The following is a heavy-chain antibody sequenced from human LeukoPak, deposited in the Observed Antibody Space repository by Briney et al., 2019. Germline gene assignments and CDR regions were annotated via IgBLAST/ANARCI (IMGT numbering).Heavy chain of an antibody. CDR3: ARIRDGYNDAYDI. Sequence: ASVKVSCKASGYTFTSYYMHWVRQAPGQGLEWMGLINPGGDNTNYAQNFQGRVTMTRDTSTSTVYMELSSLRSEDTAIYYCARIRDGYNDAYDIWGQGTVVTVPS. J-gene: IGHJ3*02. V-gene: IGHV1-46*01. D-gene: IGHD5-24*01. CDR2: INPGGDNT. CDR1: GYTFTSYY.